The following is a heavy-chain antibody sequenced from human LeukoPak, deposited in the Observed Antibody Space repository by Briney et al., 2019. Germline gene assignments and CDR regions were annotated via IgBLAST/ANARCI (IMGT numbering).Heavy chain of an antibody. J-gene: IGHJ4*02. CDR3: AGGPGFLIDC. V-gene: IGHV3-7*01. CDR2: IKQDGSEK. D-gene: IGHD3-3*01. CDR1: GFTFSSYA. Sequence: GGSLRLSCAASGFTFSSYAMHWVRQAPGKGLEWVANIKQDGSEKHYVDSVKGRLTISRDNAKNLLYLQMNSLRVEDTAVYYCAGGPGFLIDCWGQGTLVTVSS.